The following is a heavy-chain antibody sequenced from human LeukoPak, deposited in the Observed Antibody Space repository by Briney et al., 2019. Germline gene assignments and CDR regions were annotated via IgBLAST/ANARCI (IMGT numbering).Heavy chain of an antibody. D-gene: IGHD2-21*02. CDR2: IKQDGSEK. V-gene: IGHV3-7*01. CDR1: GFTFSSYW. Sequence: GGSLRLSCAASGFTFSSYWMSWVRQAPGKGLEWVANIKQDGSEKYYVDSVKGRFTISRDNAKNSLYLQMNSLRSEDMAVYYCAREDCGGDCSDFYFDYWGQGTLVTVSS. CDR3: AREDCGGDCSDFYFDY. J-gene: IGHJ4*02.